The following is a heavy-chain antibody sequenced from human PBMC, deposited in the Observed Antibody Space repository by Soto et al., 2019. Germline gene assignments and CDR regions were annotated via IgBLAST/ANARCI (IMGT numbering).Heavy chain of an antibody. CDR2: INPNSGGT. D-gene: IGHD1-26*01. CDR3: ARDRRRWGGSYVYAFDI. Sequence: QVQLVQSGAEVKKPGASVKVSCKASGYTFTGYYMHWVRQAPGQGLEWMGWINPNSGGTNYAQKFQGWVTMTRDTSISTAYMELSRLRSDDTAVYYCARDRRRWGGSYVYAFDIWGQGTMVTVSS. V-gene: IGHV1-2*04. CDR1: GYTFTGYY. J-gene: IGHJ3*02.